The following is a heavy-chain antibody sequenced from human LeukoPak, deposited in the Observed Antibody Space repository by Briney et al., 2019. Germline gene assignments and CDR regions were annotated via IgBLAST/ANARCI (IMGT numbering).Heavy chain of an antibody. Sequence: ASETLSLTCTVSGGSISSYYWSWIRQPPGKGLEWIGYIYYSGSTNYNPSLKSRVTISVDTSKNQFSLELSSVTAADTAVYYCARGRFRVSDIWGQGTMVTVSS. CDR2: IYYSGST. CDR1: GGSISSYY. D-gene: IGHD3-3*01. CDR3: ARGRFRVSDI. V-gene: IGHV4-59*01. J-gene: IGHJ3*02.